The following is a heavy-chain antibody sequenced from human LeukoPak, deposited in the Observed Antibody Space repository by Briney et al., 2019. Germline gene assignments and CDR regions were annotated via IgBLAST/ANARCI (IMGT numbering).Heavy chain of an antibody. Sequence: SETLSLTCTVSGGSMSSYYWNWIRQPLGKGLEWIGYIYNTGNTNNNPSLKSRVTISLDTSRNQFSLKLNSVTAADTAVYYCAKSNGYGLVDIWGQGTMVTVSS. V-gene: IGHV4-59*12. CDR3: AKSNGYGLVDI. J-gene: IGHJ3*02. D-gene: IGHD3-10*01. CDR2: IYNTGNT. CDR1: GGSMSSYY.